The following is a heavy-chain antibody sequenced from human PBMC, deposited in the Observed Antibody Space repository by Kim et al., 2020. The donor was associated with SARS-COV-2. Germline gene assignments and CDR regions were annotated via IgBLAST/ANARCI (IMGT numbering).Heavy chain of an antibody. J-gene: IGHJ6*02. Sequence: GGSLRLSCAASGFTVSSNYMSWVRQAPGKGLEWVSVIYSGGSTYYADSVKGRFTISRDNSKNTLYLQMNSLRAEDTAVYYCARYGSSSSLYYYYGMDVWGQGTTVTVSS. V-gene: IGHV3-53*01. D-gene: IGHD6-6*01. CDR1: GFTVSSNY. CDR2: IYSGGST. CDR3: ARYGSSSSLYYYYGMDV.